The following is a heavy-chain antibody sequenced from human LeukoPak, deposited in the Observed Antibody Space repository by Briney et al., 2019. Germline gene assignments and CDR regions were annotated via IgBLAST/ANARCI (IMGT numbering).Heavy chain of an antibody. Sequence: PGGSLRLSCAASGFSFSSYGMHWVRQAPGKGLEWVAVIWYDGTNKYYADSVKGRFTISRDNSKNTLYLQMNSLRAEDTAVYYCERHQRGFSYSKYYFDYWGQGTLVTVSS. CDR1: GFSFSSYG. CDR2: IWYDGTNK. D-gene: IGHD5-18*01. J-gene: IGHJ4*02. V-gene: IGHV3-33*01. CDR3: ERHQRGFSYSKYYFDY.